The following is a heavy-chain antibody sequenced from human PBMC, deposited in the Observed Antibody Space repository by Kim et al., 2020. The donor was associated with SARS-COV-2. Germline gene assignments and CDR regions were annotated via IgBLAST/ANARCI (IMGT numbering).Heavy chain of an antibody. V-gene: IGHV4-34*01. CDR3: ARVVVAARKGSYYYGMDV. CDR1: GGSFSGYY. D-gene: IGHD2-15*01. J-gene: IGHJ6*02. CDR2: INHSGST. Sequence: SETLSLTCAVYGGSFSGYYWSWIRQPPGKGLEWIGEINHSGSTNYNPSLKSRVTISVDTSKNQFSLKLSSVTAADTAVYYCARVVVAARKGSYYYGMDVWGQGTTVTVSS.